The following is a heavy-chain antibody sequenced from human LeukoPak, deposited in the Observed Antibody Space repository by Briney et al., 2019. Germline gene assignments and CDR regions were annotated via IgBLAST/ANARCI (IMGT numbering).Heavy chain of an antibody. Sequence: SETLSLTCAVYGGSFSGYYWSWIRQPPGKGLEWIGEINHSGSTNYNPSLKSRVTISVDTSKNQFSLKLSSVTAADTAVYYYARATYSSSWYPHWYFDLWGRGTLVTVSS. CDR3: ARATYSSSWYPHWYFDL. J-gene: IGHJ2*01. D-gene: IGHD6-13*01. V-gene: IGHV4-34*01. CDR2: INHSGST. CDR1: GGSFSGYY.